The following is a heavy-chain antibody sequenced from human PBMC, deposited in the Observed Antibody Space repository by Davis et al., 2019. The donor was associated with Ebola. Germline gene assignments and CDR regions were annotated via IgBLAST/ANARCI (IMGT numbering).Heavy chain of an antibody. V-gene: IGHV3-53*01. Sequence: GGSLRLSCAASGFTFDDYGMSWVRQAPGKGLEWVSVIYNGGSTYYADSVKGRFTISRDNSKNTLYLQMNSLRAEDTAVYFCARQLPYYSYGMDVWGQGTTVTVSS. D-gene: IGHD2-2*01. CDR1: GFTFDDYG. CDR2: IYNGGST. CDR3: ARQLPYYSYGMDV. J-gene: IGHJ6*02.